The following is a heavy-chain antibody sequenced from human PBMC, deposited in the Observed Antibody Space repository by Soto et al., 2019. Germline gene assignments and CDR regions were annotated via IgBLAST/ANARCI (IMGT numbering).Heavy chain of an antibody. CDR1: GFTFSSYA. CDR3: ARAFSSGWYGDFDY. J-gene: IGHJ4*02. Sequence: LRLSCAASGFTFSSYAVHWVRQAPGKGLEWVAVISYDASNKYYGDSVKGRFIVSRDNSKNTLYLQMNSLRAEDTAVYYCARAFSSGWYGDFDYWGRGTLVTVSS. V-gene: IGHV3-30-3*01. D-gene: IGHD6-19*01. CDR2: ISYDASNK.